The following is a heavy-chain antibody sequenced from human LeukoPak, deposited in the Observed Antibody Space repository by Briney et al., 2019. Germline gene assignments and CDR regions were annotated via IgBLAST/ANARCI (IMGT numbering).Heavy chain of an antibody. CDR3: AREGRPSSSWYRGNFDY. Sequence: PGRSLRLSCAASGFTLSSYSMDWVRQAPGKGLEWVSSISSKSTYIYYADSVKGRFTISRDNSKNTLYLQMNSLRAEDTAVYYCAREGRPSSSWYRGNFDYWGQGTLVTVSS. CDR2: ISSKSTYI. J-gene: IGHJ4*02. D-gene: IGHD6-13*01. CDR1: GFTLSSYS. V-gene: IGHV3-21*01.